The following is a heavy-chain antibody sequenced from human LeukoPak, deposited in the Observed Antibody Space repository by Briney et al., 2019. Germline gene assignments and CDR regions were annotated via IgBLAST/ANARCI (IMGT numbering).Heavy chain of an antibody. CDR1: GYTFTGYY. CDR2: INPNSGGT. J-gene: IGHJ4*02. D-gene: IGHD6-13*01. V-gene: IGHV1-2*02. Sequence: GASVKVSCKASGYTFTGYYMHWVRQAPGQGLEWMGWINPNSGGTNYAQKFQGRVTMTRDTSISTAYMELSRLRSDDTAVYYCARELIFRYSSSWYYFDYWGQGTLVTVSS. CDR3: ARELIFRYSSSWYYFDY.